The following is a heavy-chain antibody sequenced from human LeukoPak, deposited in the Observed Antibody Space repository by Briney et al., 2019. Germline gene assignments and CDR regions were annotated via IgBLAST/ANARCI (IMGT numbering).Heavy chain of an antibody. CDR3: ARINLDGYNLDY. CDR2: IYHSGST. D-gene: IGHD5-24*01. CDR1: GYSISSGYY. Sequence: SETLSLTCTVSGYSISSGYYWGWIRQPPGKGLEWIGSIYHSGSTYYNPSLKSRVTISVDTSKNQFSLKLSSVTAADTAVYYCARINLDGYNLDYWGQGTLVTVSS. J-gene: IGHJ4*02. V-gene: IGHV4-38-2*02.